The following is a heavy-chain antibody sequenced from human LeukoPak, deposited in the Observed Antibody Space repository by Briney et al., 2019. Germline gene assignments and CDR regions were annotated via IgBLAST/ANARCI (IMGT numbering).Heavy chain of an antibody. CDR1: GFTFSSYA. V-gene: IGHV3-30*02. J-gene: IGHJ5*02. CDR2: IHYDGSN. D-gene: IGHD3-10*01. CDR3: AKDAPPDPLWFGELLPGNWFDP. Sequence: QPGGSLRLSCAASGFTFSSYAMHWVRQAPGKGLEWVAFIHYDGSNNYADSVKGRFTISRDNSKNTLYLQMNTLRADDTAVYYCAKDAPPDPLWFGELLPGNWFDPWGQGTLVTVSS.